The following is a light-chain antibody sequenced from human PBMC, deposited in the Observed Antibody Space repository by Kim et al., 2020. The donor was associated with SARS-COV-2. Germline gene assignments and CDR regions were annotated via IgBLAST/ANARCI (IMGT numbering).Light chain of an antibody. J-gene: IGKJ1*01. CDR2: WAS. CDR3: QQYYLTPRT. CDR1: HSLLDSADNKNY. V-gene: IGKV4-1*01. Sequence: ASINCKANHSLLDSADNKNYLTGDQQKPGQPPKLLSYWASTRQTGVPDRFSGSGSGTDFTLTIDSLQAEDVAVYFCQQYYLTPRTFGQGTKVDIK.